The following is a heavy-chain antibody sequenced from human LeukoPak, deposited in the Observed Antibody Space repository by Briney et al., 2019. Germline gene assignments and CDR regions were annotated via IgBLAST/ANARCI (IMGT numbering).Heavy chain of an antibody. V-gene: IGHV1-18*01. Sequence: GASVKVSCKPSGYTFTNYGISWVRQAPGQGLEWMGWISAYNGNTNYAQKLQGRVTMTTDTSTSTAYMELRSLRSDDTAVYYCARDRDIAVAGTGCWGQGTLVTVSS. CDR2: ISAYNGNT. CDR3: ARDRDIAVAGTGC. J-gene: IGHJ4*02. D-gene: IGHD6-19*01. CDR1: GYTFTNYG.